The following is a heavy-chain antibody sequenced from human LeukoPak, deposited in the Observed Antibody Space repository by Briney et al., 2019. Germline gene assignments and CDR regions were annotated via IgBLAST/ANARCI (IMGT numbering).Heavy chain of an antibody. CDR2: INAGNGNT. Sequence: ASVKVSCEASGYTFTSYAMHWVRQAPGQRLEWMGWINAGNGNTKYSQKFQGRVTITRDTSASTAYMELSSLRSEDTAVYYCARSKAVLLWFGESDYWGQGTLVTVSS. J-gene: IGHJ4*02. CDR1: GYTFTSYA. CDR3: ARSKAVLLWFGESDY. D-gene: IGHD3-10*01. V-gene: IGHV1-3*01.